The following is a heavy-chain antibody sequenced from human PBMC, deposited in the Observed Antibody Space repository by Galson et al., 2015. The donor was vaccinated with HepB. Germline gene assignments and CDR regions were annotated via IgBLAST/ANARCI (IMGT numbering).Heavy chain of an antibody. CDR3: ARDDERYGIGWVRFDY. D-gene: IGHD1-26*01. V-gene: IGHV3-30-3*01. CDR1: GFTFSIYA. Sequence: SLRLSCAASGFTFSIYAMHWVRQAPGKGLEWVAVIAFDGGNKYYADSVKGRFTVSRDNSKNTIYLQMNSLRAEDTAVYYCARDDERYGIGWVRFDYWGQGTLVTVSS. CDR2: IAFDGGNK. J-gene: IGHJ4*02.